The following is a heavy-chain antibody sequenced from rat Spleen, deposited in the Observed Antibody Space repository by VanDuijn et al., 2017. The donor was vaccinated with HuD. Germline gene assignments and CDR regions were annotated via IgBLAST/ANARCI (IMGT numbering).Heavy chain of an antibody. V-gene: IGHV2S30*01. D-gene: IGHD4-3*01. CDR1: GFSLMDYS. J-gene: IGHJ2*01. CDR2: MKYDGDT. Sequence: QVQLKESGPGLVQPSQTLSLTCTVSGFSLMDYSVHWVRQPPGKGLEWMGRMKYDGDTYYNSALKSRLSISRDTSKSQVFLKMNSLQTEDTAIYYCTRTNSGYDYFDYWGQGVMVTVSS. CDR3: TRTNSGYDYFDY.